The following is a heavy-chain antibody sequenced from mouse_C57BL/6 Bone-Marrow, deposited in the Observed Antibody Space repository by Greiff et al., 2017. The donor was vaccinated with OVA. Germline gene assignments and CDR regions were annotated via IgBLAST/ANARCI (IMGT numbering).Heavy chain of an antibody. CDR1: GYTFTDYY. J-gene: IGHJ2*01. CDR2: INPYNGGT. D-gene: IGHD1-1*01. Sequence: VQLQQSGPVLVKPGASVKMSCKASGYTFTDYYMNWVKQSHGKSLEWIGVINPYNGGTSYNQKFKGKATLTVDKSSSTAYMELNSLTSEDSAVYYCARFITPYFDYWGQGTTLTVSS. CDR3: ARFITPYFDY. V-gene: IGHV1-19*01.